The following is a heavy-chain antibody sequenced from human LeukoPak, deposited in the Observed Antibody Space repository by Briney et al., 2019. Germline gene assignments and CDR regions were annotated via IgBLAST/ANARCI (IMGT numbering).Heavy chain of an antibody. Sequence: ASVKVSCKASGYTFTSYGISWVRQAPGQGLEWTGWISAYNGNTNYAQKLQGRVTMTTDTSTSTAYMELRSLRSDDTAVYYCARDDYYDILTGPDYWGQGTLVTVSS. CDR3: ARDDYYDILTGPDY. CDR2: ISAYNGNT. J-gene: IGHJ4*02. D-gene: IGHD3-9*01. CDR1: GYTFTSYG. V-gene: IGHV1-18*01.